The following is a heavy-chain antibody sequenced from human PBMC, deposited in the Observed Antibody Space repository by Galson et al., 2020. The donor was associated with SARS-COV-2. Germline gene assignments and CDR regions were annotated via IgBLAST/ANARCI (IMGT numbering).Heavy chain of an antibody. J-gene: IGHJ3*02. D-gene: IGHD2-2*01. CDR1: GGSISSYY. CDR2: IHYSGST. Sequence: SETLSLTCPVSGGSISSYYWSWIRQPPGKGLEWIGYIHYSGSTNYNPSLKSRVTISVDTSKNQFSLKLSSVTAADTAVYYCAREGLGYCSSTSCDQAFDIWGQGTMVTVSS. CDR3: AREGLGYCSSTSCDQAFDI. V-gene: IGHV4-59*13.